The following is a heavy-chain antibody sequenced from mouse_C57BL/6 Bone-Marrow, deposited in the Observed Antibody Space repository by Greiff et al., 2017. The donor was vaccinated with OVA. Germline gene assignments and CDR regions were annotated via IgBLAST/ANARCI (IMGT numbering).Heavy chain of an antibody. CDR3: TRSGGTVVAKYFDV. D-gene: IGHD1-1*01. V-gene: IGHV1-15*01. Sequence: QVQLKESGAELVRPGASVTLSCKASGYTFTDYEMHWVKQTPVHGLEWIGAIDPETGGTAYNQKFKGKAILTADKSSSTAYMELRSLTSEDSAVYYCTRSGGTVVAKYFDVWGTGTTVTVSS. CDR2: IDPETGGT. CDR1: GYTFTDYE. J-gene: IGHJ1*03.